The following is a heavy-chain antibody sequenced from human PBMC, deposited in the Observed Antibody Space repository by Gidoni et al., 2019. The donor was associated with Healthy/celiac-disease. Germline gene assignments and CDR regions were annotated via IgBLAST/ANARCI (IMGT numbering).Heavy chain of an antibody. CDR3: ARDPRTRPMIVVGRGYYYYYGMDV. CDR2: IIPIFGTA. CDR1: GGTFSSYA. D-gene: IGHD3-22*01. Sequence: QVQLVQSGAEVKKPGSSVKVSCKASGGTFSSYAIRWVRQAPGQGLEWMGGIIPIFGTANYAQKFQGRVTITADESTSTAYMELSSLRSEDTAVYYCARDPRTRPMIVVGRGYYYYYGMDVWGQGTTVTVSS. J-gene: IGHJ6*02. V-gene: IGHV1-69*01.